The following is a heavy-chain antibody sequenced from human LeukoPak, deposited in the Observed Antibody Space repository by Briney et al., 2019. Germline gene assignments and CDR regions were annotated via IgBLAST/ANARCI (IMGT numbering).Heavy chain of an antibody. CDR2: IIPIFGTA. J-gene: IGHJ6*03. V-gene: IGHV1-69*06. D-gene: IGHD4-17*01. CDR1: GGTFSSYA. Sequence: SVKVSCKASGGTFSSYAISWVRQAPGQGLEWMGGIIPIFGTANYAQKFQGRVTITADKSTSTAYMELSSLRSEDTAVYYCARGYYGDYRRYYYMDVWGKGTTVTVSS. CDR3: ARGYYGDYRRYYYMDV.